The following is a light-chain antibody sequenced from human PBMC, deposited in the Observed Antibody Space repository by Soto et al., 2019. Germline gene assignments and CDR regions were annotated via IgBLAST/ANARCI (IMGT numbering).Light chain of an antibody. CDR3: QQANSFPPG. Sequence: DIHMTQSPSSVSASVGDRVTITCRASQGITSWLVWYQQKPGKAPKLLIYAASSLQSGVPSRFSGSGSGTDFTPTISSLQPEDFATYYCQQANSFPPGFGGGTKVDIK. CDR1: QGITSW. J-gene: IGKJ4*02. V-gene: IGKV1-12*01. CDR2: AAS.